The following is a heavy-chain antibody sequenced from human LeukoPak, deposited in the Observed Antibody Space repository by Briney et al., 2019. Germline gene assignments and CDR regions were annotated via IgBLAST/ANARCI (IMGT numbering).Heavy chain of an antibody. CDR2: ICYSGST. CDR3: ARGVVPAAISTRWDYYYYYYMDV. V-gene: IGHV4-39*01. J-gene: IGHJ6*03. Sequence: PSETLSLTCTVSGGSISSSSYYWGWLRQPPGKGLEWIGSICYSGSTYYHPSLKSRVTISVDTSKNQFSLELSSVAGADPAVYYCARGVVPAAISTRWDYYYYYYMDVWGKGTTVTVSS. D-gene: IGHD2-2*02. CDR1: GGSISSSSYY.